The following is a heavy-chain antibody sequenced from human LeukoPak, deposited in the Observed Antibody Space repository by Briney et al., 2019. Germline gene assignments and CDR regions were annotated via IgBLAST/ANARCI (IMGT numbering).Heavy chain of an antibody. Sequence: ASVKVSCKVSGYTLTELSMHWVRQAPGKGLEWMGGFDPEDGETIYAQKFQGRVTMTEDTSTDTAYMELSSLRSEDTAVYYCATDLRQQLVPRTHYYYYGMDVWGQGTTVTVSS. D-gene: IGHD6-13*01. CDR3: ATDLRQQLVPRTHYYYYGMDV. CDR1: GYTLTELS. J-gene: IGHJ6*02. V-gene: IGHV1-24*01. CDR2: FDPEDGET.